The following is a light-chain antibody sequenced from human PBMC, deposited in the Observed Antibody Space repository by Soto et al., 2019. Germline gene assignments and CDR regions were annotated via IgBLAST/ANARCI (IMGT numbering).Light chain of an antibody. J-gene: IGKJ4*01. CDR2: AAS. Sequence: DIQMTQSPPSLSASIGDRVTITCRATQRITGYLNWYQQRPGTAPRLLIHAASKLQSGVPARFSGSGSGTEFTLTISSLQPEDFATYYCQQSYSTPLTFGGGTTVERK. CDR1: QRITGY. CDR3: QQSYSTPLT. V-gene: IGKV1-39*01.